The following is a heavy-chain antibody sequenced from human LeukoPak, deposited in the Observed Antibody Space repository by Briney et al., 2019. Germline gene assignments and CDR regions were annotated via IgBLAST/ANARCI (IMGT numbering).Heavy chain of an antibody. CDR1: GGSISSYY. CDR2: IYTSGST. J-gene: IGHJ4*02. D-gene: IGHD3-22*01. V-gene: IGHV4-4*07. Sequence: SETLSLTCTASGGSISSYYWSWIRQPAGKGLEWIGRIYTSGSTNYNPSLKSRVTVSVDTSKNQFSLKLSSVTAADTAVYYCAREKPPYYYDSSGNFDYWGQGTLVTVSS. CDR3: AREKPPYYYDSSGNFDY.